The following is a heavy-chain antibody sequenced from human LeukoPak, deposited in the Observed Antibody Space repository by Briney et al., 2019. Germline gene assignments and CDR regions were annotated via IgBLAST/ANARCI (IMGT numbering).Heavy chain of an antibody. V-gene: IGHV3-74*01. D-gene: IGHD2-15*01. J-gene: IGHJ4*02. CDR1: GFTFSNYW. Sequence: GGSLRLSCAASGFTFSNYWMHWVRQAPGKGLVWVSRIKGDGSHTIYADSVKGRFTISRDNSKNTLYLQMNSLRAEDTAVYYCARDQGYCSGGSCCFEADYWGQGTLVTVSS. CDR3: ARDQGYCSGGSCCFEADY. CDR2: IKGDGSHT.